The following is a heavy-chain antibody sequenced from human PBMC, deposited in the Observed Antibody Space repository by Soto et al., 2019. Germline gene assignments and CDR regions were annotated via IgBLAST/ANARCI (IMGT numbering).Heavy chain of an antibody. CDR1: GYSFASYG. Sequence: QVQLVQSGTDVKKHGASVKVSCKDSGYSFASYGISWVRQAPGQGLEGMGWISAYNGNTNYAQKLQGIVKMNTATSTRTAYMELRSLRSDETALDYGARDLSGNHGYWGQGTLVTVSA. V-gene: IGHV1-18*01. J-gene: IGHJ4*02. CDR2: ISAYNGNT. D-gene: IGHD2-15*01. CDR3: ARDLSGNHGY.